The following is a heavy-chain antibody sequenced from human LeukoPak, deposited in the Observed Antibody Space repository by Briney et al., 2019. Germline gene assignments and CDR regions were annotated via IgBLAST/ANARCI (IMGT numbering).Heavy chain of an antibody. Sequence: QTGRSLRLSCAASGFIFDDYAMHWVRQAPGKGLEWVSGISWNSGSIGYADSVKGRFTISRDNSKNTLYLQMNSLRAEDTAVYYCANHESYYDYVWGSYPIDIWGQGTMVTVSS. V-gene: IGHV3-9*01. J-gene: IGHJ3*02. CDR1: GFIFDDYA. D-gene: IGHD3-16*02. CDR2: ISWNSGSI. CDR3: ANHESYYDYVWGSYPIDI.